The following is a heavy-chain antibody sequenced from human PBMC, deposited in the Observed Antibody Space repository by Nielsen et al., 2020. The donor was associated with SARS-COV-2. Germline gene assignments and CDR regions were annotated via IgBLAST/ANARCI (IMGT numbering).Heavy chain of an antibody. V-gene: IGHV4-59*01. CDR3: ARGGTIFGAAYGMDV. J-gene: IGHJ6*02. Sequence: RQAPGKGLEWIGYIYYSGSTNYNPSLKSRVTISVDTSKNQFSLKLSSVTAADTAVYYCARGGTIFGAAYGMDVWGQGTTVTVSS. D-gene: IGHD3-3*01. CDR2: IYYSGST.